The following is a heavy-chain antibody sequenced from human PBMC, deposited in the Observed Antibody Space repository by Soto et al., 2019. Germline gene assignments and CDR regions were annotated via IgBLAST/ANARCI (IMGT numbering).Heavy chain of an antibody. CDR3: ARDQGGYFDY. V-gene: IGHV3-33*01. CDR1: GFTFISYG. CDR2: IWYDGSNK. J-gene: IGHJ4*02. D-gene: IGHD3-16*01. Sequence: QVQLVESGGGVVQPGRSLRLSCAASGFTFISYGMHWVRQAPGKGLEWVALIWYDGSNKYYADSVKGRFTISRDNSKNTLYLQMSSLRAEDTAVYYCARDQGGYFDYWGQGTLVTVSS.